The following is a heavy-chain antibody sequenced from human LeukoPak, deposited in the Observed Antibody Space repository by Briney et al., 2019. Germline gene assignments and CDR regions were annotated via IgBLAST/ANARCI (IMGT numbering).Heavy chain of an antibody. J-gene: IGHJ4*02. CDR3: ARVNYYDTTGPVRGGVDY. V-gene: IGHV3-73*01. CDR2: IRSKANSYAT. D-gene: IGHD3-22*01. CDR1: GFTFSGSA. Sequence: GGSLRLSCAASGFTFSGSAMHWVRQASGKGLEWVGRIRSKANSYATAYAASVKGRFTISRDDSKNTAYLQMNSLKTEDTAVYYCARVNYYDTTGPVRGGVDYGGQGTLVTVSS.